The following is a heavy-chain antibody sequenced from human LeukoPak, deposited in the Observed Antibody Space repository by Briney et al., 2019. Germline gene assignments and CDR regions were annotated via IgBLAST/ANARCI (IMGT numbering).Heavy chain of an antibody. V-gene: IGHV4-34*01. D-gene: IGHD5-18*01. CDR1: GGSITSTYY. Sequence: SETLSLTCSVSGGSITSTYYWSWIRQPPGKGLEWIGEINHSGSINYNPSLKSRVTISVDTSKNQSSLKLSSVTAADTAVYYCARHGFLYSYGPRSANFDYWGQGTLVTVSS. CDR3: ARHGFLYSYGPRSANFDY. CDR2: INHSGSI. J-gene: IGHJ4*02.